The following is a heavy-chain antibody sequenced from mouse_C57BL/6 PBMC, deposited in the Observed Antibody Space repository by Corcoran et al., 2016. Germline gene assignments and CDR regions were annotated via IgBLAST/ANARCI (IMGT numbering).Heavy chain of an antibody. D-gene: IGHD1-1*01. Sequence: EVQLQQSGPELVKPGASVEISGKASGYTFTDYYMNWVNQSHGKNLEWIGDINPNNGGTSYNKKFKGKATLTVDKSSSTAYMELRSLTSEDSAVYYCARNYGSSYDYWGQGTTLTVSS. CDR3: ARNYGSSYDY. CDR1: GYTFTDYY. J-gene: IGHJ2*01. CDR2: INPNNGGT. V-gene: IGHV1-26*01.